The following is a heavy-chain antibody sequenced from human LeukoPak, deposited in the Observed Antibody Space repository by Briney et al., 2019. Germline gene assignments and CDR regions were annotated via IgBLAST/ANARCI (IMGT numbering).Heavy chain of an antibody. Sequence: GGSLRLSCEASGFSFPYGMSWVRQAPGKGLEWVSGITNSGENTYYADSVKGRLTISRDNSKNTLYLQMNSLRTEDTAVYYCTTKGYTYASYWGQGTLVTVSS. D-gene: IGHD5-18*01. CDR2: ITNSGENT. CDR3: TTKGYTYASY. V-gene: IGHV3-23*01. J-gene: IGHJ4*02. CDR1: GFSFPYG.